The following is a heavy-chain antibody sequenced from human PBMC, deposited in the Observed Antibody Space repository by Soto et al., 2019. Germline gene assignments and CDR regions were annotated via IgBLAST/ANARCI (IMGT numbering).Heavy chain of an antibody. CDR2: IYPGDSDT. CDR3: ARQPYYYDSSGYYPDYYYYGMDV. CDR1: GYSFTSYW. D-gene: IGHD3-22*01. J-gene: IGHJ6*02. Sequence: PGESLKISCKGSGYSFTSYWIGWVRQMPGKGLEWMGIIYPGDSDTRYSPSFQGQVTISADKSISTAYLQWSSLKASDTAMYYCARQPYYYDSSGYYPDYYYYGMDVWGQGTTVTVSS. V-gene: IGHV5-51*01.